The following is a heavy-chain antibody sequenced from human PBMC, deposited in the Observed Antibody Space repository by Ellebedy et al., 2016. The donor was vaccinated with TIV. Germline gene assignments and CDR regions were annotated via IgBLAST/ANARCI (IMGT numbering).Heavy chain of an antibody. D-gene: IGHD3-9*01. Sequence: SETLSLXXTVSGGSISSYYWSWIRQPPGKGLEWIGYIYYSGSTNYNPSLKSRVTMSLDTSKNQVSLKLNSVTAADTAVYYCASGHLPLNIWGQGTMVTVSS. CDR2: IYYSGST. J-gene: IGHJ3*02. CDR1: GGSISSYY. CDR3: ASGHLPLNI. V-gene: IGHV4-59*01.